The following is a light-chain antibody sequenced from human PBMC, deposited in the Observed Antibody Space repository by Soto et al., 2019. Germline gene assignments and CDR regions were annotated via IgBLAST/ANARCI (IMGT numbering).Light chain of an antibody. CDR1: TXNIGSNP. J-gene: IGLJ1*01. Sequence: QSVLTQPPSVSGTPGQTVTISCSGSTXNIGSNPVNWYQQLPGTAPRLLISTNNQRPSGVPDRFSGSRSGTSASLAISGLQSEDEADYYCAAWDDRLNGPSYVFGTGTKAPS. CDR3: AAWDDRLNGPSYV. V-gene: IGLV1-44*01. CDR2: TNN.